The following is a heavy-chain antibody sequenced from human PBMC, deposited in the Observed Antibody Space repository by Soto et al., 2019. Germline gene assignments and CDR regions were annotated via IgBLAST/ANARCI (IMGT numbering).Heavy chain of an antibody. CDR1: GFSLSSSEVG. J-gene: IGHJ5*02. CDR3: AHSRVFDWFDP. D-gene: IGHD6-13*01. Sequence: SGPTLVNPTQTLTLTCTFSGFSLSSSEVGVGWIRQPPGKALEWLALIFWNDDERYNPSLKSRLTITKDISKDQVVLTMTNMDPVDTATYYCAHSRVFDWFDPWGQGTLVTVSS. CDR2: IFWNDDE. V-gene: IGHV2-5*01.